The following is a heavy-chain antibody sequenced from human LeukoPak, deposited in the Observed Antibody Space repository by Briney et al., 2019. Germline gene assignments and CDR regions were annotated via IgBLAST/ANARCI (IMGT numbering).Heavy chain of an antibody. V-gene: IGHV3-21*01. CDR3: ASSIVGGRWGYDY. CDR1: GFTFSSYS. Sequence: PGGSLRLSCAASGFTFSSYSMNWVGQAPGKGLEWVSSISSSSSYIYYADAVKGRFTISRDNAQNSLYLQMNSLRAEDTAVYYCASSIVGGRWGYDYWGQGTLVTVSS. CDR2: ISSSSSYI. J-gene: IGHJ4*02. D-gene: IGHD1-26*01.